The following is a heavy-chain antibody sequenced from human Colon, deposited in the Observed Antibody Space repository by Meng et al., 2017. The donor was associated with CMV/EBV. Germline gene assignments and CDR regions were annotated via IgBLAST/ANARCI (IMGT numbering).Heavy chain of an antibody. CDR3: ARDSLIWFADEDSKYHYYGMDV. D-gene: IGHD3-10*01. Sequence: GSLRLSCVASGFTVSSNYMSWVRQAPGKGLEWVSLIYSGGRTYYADSVKGRFTISRDNSKNTVYLQMNSLRAEDTAVYYCARDSLIWFADEDSKYHYYGMDVWGQGTTVTVSS. J-gene: IGHJ6*02. CDR1: GFTVSSNY. CDR2: IYSGGRT. V-gene: IGHV3-53*01.